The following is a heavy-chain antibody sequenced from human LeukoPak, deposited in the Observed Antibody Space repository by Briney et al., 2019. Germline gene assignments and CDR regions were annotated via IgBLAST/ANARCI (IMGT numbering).Heavy chain of an antibody. J-gene: IGHJ4*02. Sequence: GGSLRLSCAASGFTFTTYAMSWVRQAPGKGLEWVSAISGSGDSTYYADSVKGRFTLSRDNSDNTLFLQMNSLRAEDTAVYYCARLSGTAVTSSRVFHYWGQGTLVTVSP. CDR2: ISGSGDST. V-gene: IGHV3-23*01. D-gene: IGHD4-17*01. CDR3: ARLSGTAVTSSRVFHY. CDR1: GFTFTTYA.